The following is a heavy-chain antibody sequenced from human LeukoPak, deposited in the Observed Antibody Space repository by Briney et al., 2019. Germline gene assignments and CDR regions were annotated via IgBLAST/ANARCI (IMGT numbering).Heavy chain of an antibody. J-gene: IGHJ4*02. CDR1: GGSFSGYY. Sequence: SETLSLTCAVYGGSFSGYYWSWIRQPPGKGLEWIGEINHSGSTNYNPSLKSRVTISVDTSKNQFSLKLSSVTAADTAVYYCARAIYFDYWGQGTLVTVSS. CDR2: INHSGST. V-gene: IGHV4-34*01. CDR3: ARAIYFDY.